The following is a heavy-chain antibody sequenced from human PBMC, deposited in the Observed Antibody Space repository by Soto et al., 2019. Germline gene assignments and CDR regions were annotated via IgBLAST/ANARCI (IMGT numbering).Heavy chain of an antibody. CDR3: ARSPGYSGYDSYFDY. CDR1: GFTFSSYA. Sequence: GGSLRLSCAASGFTFSSYAMSWVRQAPGKGLEWVSAISGSGGSTYYVNSVKGRFTISRDNSKNTLYLQMGSLRAEDMAVYYCARSPGYSGYDSYFDYWGQGTLVTVSS. D-gene: IGHD5-12*01. V-gene: IGHV3-23*01. CDR2: ISGSGGST. J-gene: IGHJ4*02.